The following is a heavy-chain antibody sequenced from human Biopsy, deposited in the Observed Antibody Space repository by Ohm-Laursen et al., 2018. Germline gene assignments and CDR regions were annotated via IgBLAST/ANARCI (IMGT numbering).Heavy chain of an antibody. V-gene: IGHV3-21*06. CDR1: GVTLSGYG. CDR3: ATELLPPGVGGPWLDS. J-gene: IGHJ5*01. Sequence: SLRLSCAASGVTLSGYGMNWVRQAPGKGPEWVSSISASSSYIYYADSVKGRFTVSRDNTKNTLYLQMNSLRAADTAIYFCATELLPPGVGGPWLDSWGQGALVTVSS. D-gene: IGHD3-10*01. CDR2: ISASSSYI.